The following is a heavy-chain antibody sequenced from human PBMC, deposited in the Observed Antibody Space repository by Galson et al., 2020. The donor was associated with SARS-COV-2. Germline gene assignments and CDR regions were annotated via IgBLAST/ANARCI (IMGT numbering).Heavy chain of an antibody. Sequence: GGSLRLSCAASGLTFSSYWMSWVRQAPGKGPEWVASIKPDGSANYYVDSVKGRFTISRDNAKNSLFLQMNSLRAEDAAVYYCARPTSSAFDYWGQGSLVTVSS. CDR1: GLTFSSYW. CDR2: IKPDGSAN. D-gene: IGHD6-13*01. J-gene: IGHJ4*02. V-gene: IGHV3-7*01. CDR3: ARPTSSAFDY.